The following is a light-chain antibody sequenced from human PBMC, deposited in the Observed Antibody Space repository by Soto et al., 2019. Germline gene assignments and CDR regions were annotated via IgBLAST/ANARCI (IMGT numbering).Light chain of an antibody. Sequence: EIVMTQSPATLSVSPGETATLSCRASQSVAFHLAWYQQKPGQGPRLLIYGAFTRATGIPARFSGSGSGTEFTLTISSLHSEDFAVYYCQQYKKWPPLTFGGGTKVVIK. CDR3: QQYKKWPPLT. CDR2: GAF. V-gene: IGKV3-15*01. CDR1: QSVAFH. J-gene: IGKJ4*01.